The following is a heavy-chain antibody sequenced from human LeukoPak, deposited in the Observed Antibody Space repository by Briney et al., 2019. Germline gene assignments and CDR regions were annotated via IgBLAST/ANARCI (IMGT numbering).Heavy chain of an antibody. CDR1: GFTFSSYA. D-gene: IGHD3-3*01. CDR2: ISGSGGST. Sequence: PGGSLRLSCAASGFTFSSYAMSWVRQAPGKGLEWVSAISGSGGSTYYADSVKGRFTISRDNSKNTLYLQMSSLRAEDTAVYYCAKLRYYDFWSGANPFDYWGQGTLVTVSS. J-gene: IGHJ4*02. CDR3: AKLRYYDFWSGANPFDY. V-gene: IGHV3-23*01.